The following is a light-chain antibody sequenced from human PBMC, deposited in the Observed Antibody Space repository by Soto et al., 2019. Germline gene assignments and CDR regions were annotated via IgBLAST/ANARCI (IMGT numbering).Light chain of an antibody. V-gene: IGKV3-15*01. Sequence: EIVMTQSPATLSVSPGERATLSCRASQSVSSNLAWYQQKHGQAPRLLIYGASTSATGIPARFSGSGSGTEFTLTISSLQSEDFAVYYCQQYNNWPRTFGQGTKVEIK. CDR3: QQYNNWPRT. CDR1: QSVSSN. J-gene: IGKJ1*01. CDR2: GAS.